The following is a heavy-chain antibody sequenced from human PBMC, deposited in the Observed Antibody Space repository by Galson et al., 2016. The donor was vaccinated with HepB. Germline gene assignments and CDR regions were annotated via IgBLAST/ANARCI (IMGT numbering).Heavy chain of an antibody. CDR2: IYHDGTA. J-gene: IGHJ4*02. V-gene: IGHV4-4*02. CDR3: ARRTWGTSGSYFDY. Sequence: SETLSLTCAISGDSISSNQYWSWVRQPPGKGLEWMGEIYHDGTANYNPSLKSRVTISGDKSKNQFSLSLTSVTAADTAVYYWARRTWGTSGSYFDYWGQGTLVTVSS. CDR1: GDSISSNQY. D-gene: IGHD1-26*01.